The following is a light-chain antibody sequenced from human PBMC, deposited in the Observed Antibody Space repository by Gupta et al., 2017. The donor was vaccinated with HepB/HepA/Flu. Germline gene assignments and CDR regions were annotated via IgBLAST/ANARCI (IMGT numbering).Light chain of an antibody. Sequence: SFDVSQPPSVSVSPGQTASITCPGDKLGNKYASWYQQKPGQSPVLVIYQNFRRPSGIPERFSGSNSGNTATLTISGTQALDEADYYCQAWDNSAHVVFGGGTKLTVL. CDR2: QNF. CDR1: KLGNKY. CDR3: QAWDNSAHVV. V-gene: IGLV3-1*01. J-gene: IGLJ2*01.